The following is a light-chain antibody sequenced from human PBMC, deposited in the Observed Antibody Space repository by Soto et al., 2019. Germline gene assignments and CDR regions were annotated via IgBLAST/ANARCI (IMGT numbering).Light chain of an antibody. CDR3: QQYTTWLLIP. Sequence: QSRAAVCFAGEECSSRWSPYIQSVSSSYLAWYQQKPGQAPRLLIYGASSRATGIPDRFSVSASGTELTLTIYSLQSEDFAVYYCQQYTTWLLIPFAEGTRLEI. J-gene: IGKJ5*01. CDR1: QSVSSSY. V-gene: IGKV3-20*01. CDR2: GAS.